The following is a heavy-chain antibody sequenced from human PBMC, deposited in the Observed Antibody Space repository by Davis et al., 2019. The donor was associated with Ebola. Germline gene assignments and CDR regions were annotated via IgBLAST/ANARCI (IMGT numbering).Heavy chain of an antibody. D-gene: IGHD3-3*01. J-gene: IGHJ6*02. CDR1: GGSFSGYY. CDR2: INHSGST. Sequence: SETLSLTCAVYGGSFSGYYWSWIRQPPGKGLEWIGEINHSGSTNYNPSLKSRVTISVDTSKNQFSLKLSSVTAADTAVYYCASERITIFGGAPMDVWGQGTTVTVSS. CDR3: ASERITIFGGAPMDV. V-gene: IGHV4-34*01.